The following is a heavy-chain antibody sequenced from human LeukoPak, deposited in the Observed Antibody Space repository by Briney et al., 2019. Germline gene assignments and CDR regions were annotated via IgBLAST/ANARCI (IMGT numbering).Heavy chain of an antibody. CDR3: ARDXFDYYXSSGSYYYYGMDV. D-gene: IGHD3-22*01. CDR1: GYTFTGYY. V-gene: IGHV1-2*04. Sequence: GASVKVSCKASGYTFTGYYMHWVRQAPGQGLEWMGWINPNSGGANYAQKFQGWVTMTRDTSISTAYMELSRLRSDDTAVYYCARDXFDYYXSSGSYYYYGMDVWGQGTTVTVSS. J-gene: IGHJ6*02. CDR2: INPNSGGA.